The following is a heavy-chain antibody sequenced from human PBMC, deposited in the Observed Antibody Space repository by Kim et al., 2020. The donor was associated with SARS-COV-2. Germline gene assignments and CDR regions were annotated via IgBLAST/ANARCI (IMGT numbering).Heavy chain of an antibody. CDR2: T. J-gene: IGHJ4*02. CDR3: ARVPPPLYFDY. Sequence: TYYHPSLKSRVTISVDTSKNQFSLKLSSVTAADTAVYYCARVPPPLYFDYWGQGTLVTVSS. V-gene: IGHV4-31*02.